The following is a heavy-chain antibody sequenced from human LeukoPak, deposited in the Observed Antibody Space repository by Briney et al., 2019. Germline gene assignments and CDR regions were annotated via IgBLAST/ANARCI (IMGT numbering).Heavy chain of an antibody. D-gene: IGHD2-15*01. CDR2: ISGSGGST. CDR3: AKDQIVVVVAARGNWFDP. Sequence: GGSLRLSCAASGFTFSSYAMSWVRQAPGKGLEWVSAISGSGGSTYYADSVKGRFTISRDNYKNTLYLQMNSLRAEDTAVYYCAKDQIVVVVAARGNWFDPWGQGTLVTVSS. V-gene: IGHV3-23*01. J-gene: IGHJ5*02. CDR1: GFTFSSYA.